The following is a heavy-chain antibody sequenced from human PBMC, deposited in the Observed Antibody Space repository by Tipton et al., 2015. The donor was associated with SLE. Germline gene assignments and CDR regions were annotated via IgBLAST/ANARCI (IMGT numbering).Heavy chain of an antibody. CDR1: GDSISSSTYY. V-gene: IGHV4-39*07. D-gene: IGHD6-13*01. J-gene: IGHJ4*02. CDR3: ARGLMAADYYY. CDR2: LYYGGNT. Sequence: TLSLTCTVSGDSISSSTYYWAWIRQPPGKGLEWIGSLYYGGNTYYNPSLKSRVIISVDTSKNQFSLKLSSVTAADTAVYYCARGLMAADYYYWGQGTLVTVSS.